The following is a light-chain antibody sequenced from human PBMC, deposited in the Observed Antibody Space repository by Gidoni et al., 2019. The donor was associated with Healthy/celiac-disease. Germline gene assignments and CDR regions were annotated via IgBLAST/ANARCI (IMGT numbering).Light chain of an antibody. Sequence: DIQRTQSPSTLSASVGDRVTITCRASQSISSWLAWYQQKPGKAPKLLIYDASSLESGVPSRFSGSGSGTEFTLTIRSLQPDDFATYYCQQYNSYPWTFGQGTKVDIK. CDR1: QSISSW. V-gene: IGKV1-5*01. CDR2: DAS. CDR3: QQYNSYPWT. J-gene: IGKJ1*01.